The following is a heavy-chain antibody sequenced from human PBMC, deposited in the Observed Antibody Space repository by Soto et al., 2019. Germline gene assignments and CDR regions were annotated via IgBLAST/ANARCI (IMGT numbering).Heavy chain of an antibody. V-gene: IGHV4-39*01. CDR1: GGSVSSSSYY. CDR3: GRLEGLATISYYFDY. CDR2: VYYSGST. Sequence: SETLSLTCTVSGGSVSSSSYYWGWVRQPPWKGLEWIGIVYYSGSTYYNPSLESRVTISVDKSKNQFSLKLMSLSAADTAVYYCGRLEGLATISYYFDYWGQGALVTVSS. D-gene: IGHD3-9*01. J-gene: IGHJ4*02.